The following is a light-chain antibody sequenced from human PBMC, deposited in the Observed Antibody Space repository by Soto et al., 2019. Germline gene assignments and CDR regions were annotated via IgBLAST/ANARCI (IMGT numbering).Light chain of an antibody. J-gene: IGLJ1*01. CDR3: KVWDSTSDHYV. CDR1: DIGTKS. V-gene: IGLV3-21*02. Sequence: SYELTQPPSLAVAPGQTASIACGGNDIGTKSVHWYQQKPGQAPVVVVYDDSDRPLGIPERFSGSNSGNTATLTIRRVEVGDEAEYLCKVWDSTSDHYVFGTGTKVTVL. CDR2: DDS.